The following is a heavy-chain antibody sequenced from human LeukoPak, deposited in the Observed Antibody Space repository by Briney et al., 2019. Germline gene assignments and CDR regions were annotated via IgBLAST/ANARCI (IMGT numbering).Heavy chain of an antibody. D-gene: IGHD4-17*01. CDR3: ARDDYGDYTSNWFDP. CDR1: GYTFTGYY. CDR2: INPNSGGT. Sequence: ASAKVSCKASGYTFTGYYMHWVRQAPGQGLEWMGWINPNSGGTNYAQKFQGRVTMTRDTSISTAYMELSRLRSDDTAVYYCARDDYGDYTSNWFDPWGQGTLVTVSS. V-gene: IGHV1-2*02. J-gene: IGHJ5*02.